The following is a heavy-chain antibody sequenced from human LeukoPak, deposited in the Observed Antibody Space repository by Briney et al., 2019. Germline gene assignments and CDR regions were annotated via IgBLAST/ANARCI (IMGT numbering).Heavy chain of an antibody. CDR3: ARKVPNDSSGYYYRGQFDP. CDR2: INPSGGST. D-gene: IGHD3-22*01. J-gene: IGHJ5*02. CDR1: GYTFTSYY. V-gene: IGHV1-46*01. Sequence: VASVKVSCKASGYTFTSYYMHWVRQAPGQGLEWMGIINPSGGSTSYAQKFQGRVTMTRDMSTSTVYIELSSLRSEDTAVYYCARKVPNDSSGYYYRGQFDPWGQGTLVTVSS.